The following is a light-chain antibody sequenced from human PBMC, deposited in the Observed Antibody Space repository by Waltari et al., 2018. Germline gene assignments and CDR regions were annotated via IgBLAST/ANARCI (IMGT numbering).Light chain of an antibody. CDR1: SGHSSNV. V-gene: IGLV4-69*01. J-gene: IGLJ3*02. CDR2: VNSDGSH. CDR3: QTGGHGTWV. Sequence: QLVLTQSPSASASLGASVKLTCTLSSGHSSNVIAWLQQRPEKGPRYLMKVNSDGSHSKGDEIPDRCSGSSSGAEHYLTISNLQSEDEADYFCQTGGHGTWVFGGGTTLTVL.